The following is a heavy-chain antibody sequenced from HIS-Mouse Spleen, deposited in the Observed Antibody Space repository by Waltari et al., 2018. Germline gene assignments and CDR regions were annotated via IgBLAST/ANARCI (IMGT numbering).Heavy chain of an antibody. CDR3: ARVKT. Sequence: QVQLQESGPGLVKPSETLSLTCTVSGYSISSGYYWGWIRQPPGKGLEWIGSIYHSGGTYYNPSLKSRVTRAVDTSKNQFSLKLSSVTAADTAVYYCARVKTWGQGTLVTVSS. CDR2: IYHSGGT. V-gene: IGHV4-38-2*02. CDR1: GYSISSGYY. J-gene: IGHJ5*02.